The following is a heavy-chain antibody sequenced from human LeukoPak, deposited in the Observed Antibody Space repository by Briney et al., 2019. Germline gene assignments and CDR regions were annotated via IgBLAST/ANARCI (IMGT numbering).Heavy chain of an antibody. CDR1: GGSISSYY. J-gene: IGHJ2*01. Sequence: SETLSLTCTVSGGSISSYYWRWIRQPPRKGLEWIGYIYYSGSTNYNPSLKSRVTISVDTSKNQFSLKLSSVTAADTAVYYCARPRPPTEVTPDWYFDLWGRGTLVTVSS. V-gene: IGHV4-59*08. CDR3: ARPRPPTEVTPDWYFDL. D-gene: IGHD4-23*01. CDR2: IYYSGST.